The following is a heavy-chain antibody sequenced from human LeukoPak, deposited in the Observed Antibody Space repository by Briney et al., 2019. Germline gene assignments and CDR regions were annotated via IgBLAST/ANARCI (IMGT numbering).Heavy chain of an antibody. J-gene: IGHJ6*02. D-gene: IGHD6-25*01. CDR1: GYTFTGYY. CDR2: INPNSGGT. Sequence: ASVKVSCKASGYTFTGYYMHWVRQAPGQGLEWMGWINPNSGGTNYAQKFQGRVTMTRDTSISTAYMELSRLRSDDTAVYYCARSPERHYYGMDVWGQGTTVTVSS. V-gene: IGHV1-2*02. CDR3: ARSPERHYYGMDV.